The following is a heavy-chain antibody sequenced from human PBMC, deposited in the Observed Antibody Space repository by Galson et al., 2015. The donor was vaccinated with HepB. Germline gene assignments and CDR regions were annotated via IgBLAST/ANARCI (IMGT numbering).Heavy chain of an antibody. CDR3: ARDCIAAAGTMGWFDP. J-gene: IGHJ5*02. Sequence: SLRLSCAASGFTFSSYWMSWVRQAPGKGLEWVANIKQDGSEKYYVDSVKGRFTISRDNAKNSLYLQMNSLRAEDTAVYYCARDCIAAAGTMGWFDPWGQGTLVTVSS. CDR1: GFTFSSYW. CDR2: IKQDGSEK. V-gene: IGHV3-7*01. D-gene: IGHD6-13*01.